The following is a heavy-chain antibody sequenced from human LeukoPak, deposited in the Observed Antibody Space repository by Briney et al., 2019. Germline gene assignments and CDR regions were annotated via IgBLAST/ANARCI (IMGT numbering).Heavy chain of an antibody. CDR3: ARETSLRDYYYGMDV. Sequence: SVKVSCKASGGTFSSYAISWVRQAPGQGLEWMGGIIPIFGTANYAQKFQGRVTITADESTSTAYMELSSLRSEDTAVYYCARETSLRDYYYGMDVWGQGTTVTVSS. J-gene: IGHJ6*02. V-gene: IGHV1-69*13. D-gene: IGHD4-17*01. CDR1: GGTFSSYA. CDR2: IIPIFGTA.